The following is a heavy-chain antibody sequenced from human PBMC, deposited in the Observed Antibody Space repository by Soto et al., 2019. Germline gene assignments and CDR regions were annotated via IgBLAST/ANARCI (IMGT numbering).Heavy chain of an antibody. CDR3: ASASRLVGAGYFDY. CDR2: IKQDGSEK. CDR1: GFTFSSYW. Sequence: PGGSLRLSCAASGFTFSSYWMSWVRQAPGKGLEWVANIKQDGSEKYYVDSVKGRFTISRDNAKNSLYLQMNSLRAEDTAVYYCASASRLVGAGYFDYWGQGTLVTVSS. V-gene: IGHV3-7*01. D-gene: IGHD1-26*01. J-gene: IGHJ4*02.